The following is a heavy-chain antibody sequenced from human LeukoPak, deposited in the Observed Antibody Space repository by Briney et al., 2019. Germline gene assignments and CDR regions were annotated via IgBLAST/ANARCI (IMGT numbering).Heavy chain of an antibody. CDR3: ARGFSGIAVAGRLDY. D-gene: IGHD6-19*01. CDR2: IYHSGST. CDR1: GYSISSAYY. V-gene: IGHV4-38-2*02. Sequence: PSETLSLTCTVSGYSISSAYYWGWIRQPPGKGLEWIGSIYHSGSTYYNPSLKSRVTISVDTSKNQFSLKLSSVTAADTAVYYCARGFSGIAVAGRLDYWGQGTLVTVSS. J-gene: IGHJ4*02.